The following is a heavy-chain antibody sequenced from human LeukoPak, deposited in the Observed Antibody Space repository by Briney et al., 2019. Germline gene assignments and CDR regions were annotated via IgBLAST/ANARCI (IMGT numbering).Heavy chain of an antibody. CDR3: TRVIVATKDY. V-gene: IGHV3-49*04. Sequence: GGSLRLSCTGSGFTFGDYAMNWVRQASGKGLEWGGFIRSKAYGGTTEYAASVKGRFTISRDDSKSIAYLQMNSLKTEDTAVYYCTRVIVATKDYWGQGTLVTVSS. D-gene: IGHD5-12*01. CDR2: IRSKAYGGTT. CDR1: GFTFGDYA. J-gene: IGHJ4*02.